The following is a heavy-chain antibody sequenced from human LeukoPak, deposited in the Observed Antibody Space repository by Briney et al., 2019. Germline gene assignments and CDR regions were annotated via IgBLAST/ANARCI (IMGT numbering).Heavy chain of an antibody. CDR1: GDSLSYSTYY. CDR3: VRTAASQLPYNSFDS. CDR2: VYYTGST. J-gene: IGHJ4*02. Sequence: SETLSLTCSVSGDSLSYSTYYWAWIRQPPGKGLEWIGSVYYTGSTYYNPSLMSRATISADTSKNQFSLKLRSVTAADTAMYYCVRTAASQLPYNSFDSWGQGTLVTVSP. D-gene: IGHD2-2*01. V-gene: IGHV4-39*07.